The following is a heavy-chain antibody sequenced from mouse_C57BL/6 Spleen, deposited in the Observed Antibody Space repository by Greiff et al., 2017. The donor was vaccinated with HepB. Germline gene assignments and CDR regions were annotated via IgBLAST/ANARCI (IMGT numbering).Heavy chain of an antibody. CDR1: GFTFSSYA. CDR3: ARKGPYYYGSSYYFDY. J-gene: IGHJ2*01. V-gene: IGHV5-4*01. CDR2: ISDGGSYT. D-gene: IGHD1-1*01. Sequence: EVHLVESGGGLVKPGGSLKLSCAASGFTFSSYAMSWVRQTPEKRLEWVATISDGGSYTYYPDNVKGRFTISRDNAKNNLYLQMSHLKSEDTAMYYCARKGPYYYGSSYYFDYWGQGTTLTVSS.